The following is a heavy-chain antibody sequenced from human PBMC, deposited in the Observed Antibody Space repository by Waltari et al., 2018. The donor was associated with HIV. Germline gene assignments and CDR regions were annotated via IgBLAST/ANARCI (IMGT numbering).Heavy chain of an antibody. V-gene: IGHV3-30*04. D-gene: IGHD2-21*02. J-gene: IGHJ2*01. CDR3: SRVFAPLQRTDWYFDL. CDR2: ISSDGTET. Sequence: QELLLESGGRAVHRGGSLWLSCEASGFPFTTYAMQWVGQGPGSTLEWVASISSDGTETFYGQSVKGRFIISRDNSRNEVFLQMIGLRENDTAVYYCSRVFAPLQRTDWYFDLWGRGTQVTVSS. CDR1: GFPFTTYA.